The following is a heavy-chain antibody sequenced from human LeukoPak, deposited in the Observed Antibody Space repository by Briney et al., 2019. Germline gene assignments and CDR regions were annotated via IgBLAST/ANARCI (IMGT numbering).Heavy chain of an antibody. CDR1: GFIFSPSG. D-gene: IGHD1-26*01. CDR2: ISSSDYA. CDR3: AKSAEWELLPLVY. Sequence: GGSLRLSCAASGFIFSPSGMTWVRQAPGKGLEWVSTISSSDYASYTDSVKGRFTISRDNAKNSLYLQMNSLRAEDTAVYYCAKSAEWELLPLVYWGQGTLVTVSS. V-gene: IGHV3-21*01. J-gene: IGHJ4*02.